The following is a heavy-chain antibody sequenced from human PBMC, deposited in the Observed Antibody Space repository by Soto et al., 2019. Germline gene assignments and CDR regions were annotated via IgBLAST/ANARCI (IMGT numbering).Heavy chain of an antibody. Sequence: GGSLRLSCAASGFIFNSFYMGWVRQAPGRGLDWVANIKQDGSEQYYVDSVKGRFTISRDNAKKSLYLQMNSLRAEDTALYYCARVPNGYSGFDFWGQGTLVTVSS. CDR1: GFIFNSFY. V-gene: IGHV3-7*05. J-gene: IGHJ4*02. CDR3: ARVPNGYSGFDF. D-gene: IGHD2-15*01. CDR2: IKQDGSEQ.